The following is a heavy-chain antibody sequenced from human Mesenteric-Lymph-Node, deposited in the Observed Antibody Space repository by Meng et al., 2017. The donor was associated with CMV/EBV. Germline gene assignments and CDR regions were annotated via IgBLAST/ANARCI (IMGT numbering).Heavy chain of an antibody. CDR1: GFNFSNSE. J-gene: IGHJ6*02. D-gene: IGHD3-22*01. CDR3: ARDRYEGSGYYTPGFYYGMDV. CDR2: ISSSATTI. V-gene: IGHV3-48*03. Sequence: GGSLRLSCEDSGFNFSNSEMNWVRQAPGKGLEWVSYISSSATTIYYADSVKGRFTVSRDNAKNSLYLQMNSLRADDTAVYYCARDRYEGSGYYTPGFYYGMDVWGQGTTVTVSS.